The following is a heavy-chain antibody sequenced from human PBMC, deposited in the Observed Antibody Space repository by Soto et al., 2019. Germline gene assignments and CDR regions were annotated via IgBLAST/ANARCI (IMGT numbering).Heavy chain of an antibody. Sequence: QVQLQQWGAGLLKPSETLSLTCAVYGGSFSGYYWSWIRQPPGKGLEWIGEINHSVSTNYNPSLKSRVTISRNTAKNPFSLQLSSGTAADTAVYYCARGCGCSGGSCYSGGRNNWFDPWGQRTLVTVSS. CDR1: GGSFSGYY. CDR3: ARGCGCSGGSCYSGGRNNWFDP. CDR2: INHSVST. D-gene: IGHD2-15*01. V-gene: IGHV4-34*01. J-gene: IGHJ5*02.